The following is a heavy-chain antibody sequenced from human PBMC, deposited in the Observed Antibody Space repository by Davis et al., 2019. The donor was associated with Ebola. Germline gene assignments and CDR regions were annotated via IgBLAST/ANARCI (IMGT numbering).Heavy chain of an antibody. V-gene: IGHV4-59*02. Sequence: SETLSLTCSVSGGSVSSYYWSWIRQPPGKGLEWNGSIYDSGSTNYNPSLKSRVTMSVDTSKNQFSLKLSSVTAADTAVYYCARGGLLWFGELLSYYYGMDVWGQGTTVTVSS. CDR1: GGSVSSYY. D-gene: IGHD3-10*01. CDR2: IYDSGST. J-gene: IGHJ6*02. CDR3: ARGGLLWFGELLSYYYGMDV.